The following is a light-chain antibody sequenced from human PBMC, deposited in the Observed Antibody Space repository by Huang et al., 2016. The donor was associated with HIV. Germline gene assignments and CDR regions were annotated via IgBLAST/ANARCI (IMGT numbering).Light chain of an antibody. Sequence: IVLTQSPGTLSLSPGEGATVSCRSNESVRSTYLAWYRQSSGQSPRLLIYGAYNRDTGVPDRFSGSGSGTDFTLTISRLEPEDFAVYYCQQYGTSPWTFGQGTKVEIK. CDR1: ESVRSTY. V-gene: IGKV3-20*01. J-gene: IGKJ1*01. CDR2: GAY. CDR3: QQYGTSPWT.